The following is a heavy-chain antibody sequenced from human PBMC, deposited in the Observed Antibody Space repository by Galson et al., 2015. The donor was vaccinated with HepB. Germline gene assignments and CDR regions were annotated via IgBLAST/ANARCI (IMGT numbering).Heavy chain of an antibody. CDR3: ARDRANYYDSSGYHDYWYFDL. V-gene: IGHV1-69*04. CDR1: GGTFSSYA. D-gene: IGHD3-22*01. CDR2: IIPILGIA. J-gene: IGHJ2*01. Sequence: SVKVSCKASGGTFSSYAISWVRQAPGQGLEWMGRIIPILGIANYAQKFQGRVTITADKSTSTAYMELSSLRSEDTAVYYCARDRANYYDSSGYHDYWYFDLWGRGTLVTVSS.